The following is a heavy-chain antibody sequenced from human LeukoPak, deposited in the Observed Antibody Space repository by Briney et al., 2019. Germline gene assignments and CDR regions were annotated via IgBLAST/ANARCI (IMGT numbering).Heavy chain of an antibody. CDR1: GFTFSSYG. CDR3: ASNYYDFWSGYYYYYGMDV. Sequence: GGSLRLSCAASGFTFSSYGMHWVRQAPGKGLEWVAVIWYDGSNKYYADSVKGRFTISRDNSKNTLYLQMNSLRAEDTAVYYCASNYYDFWSGYYYYYGMDVWGQGTTATVSS. J-gene: IGHJ6*02. D-gene: IGHD3-3*01. CDR2: IWYDGSNK. V-gene: IGHV3-33*01.